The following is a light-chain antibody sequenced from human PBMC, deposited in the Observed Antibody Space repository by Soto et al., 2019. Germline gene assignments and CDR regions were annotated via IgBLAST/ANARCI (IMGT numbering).Light chain of an antibody. Sequence: EIVLTQSPGTLSLSPGERATLSCRASQSVSSSCLAWYQQKPGQAPRLLIYGASSRATGIPDRFSGSGSGTDFTLTISRLEPEDFAVYYCQQYGSSPSMYTFGQGTKLEIK. CDR3: QQYGSSPSMYT. CDR2: GAS. CDR1: QSVSSSC. V-gene: IGKV3-20*01. J-gene: IGKJ2*01.